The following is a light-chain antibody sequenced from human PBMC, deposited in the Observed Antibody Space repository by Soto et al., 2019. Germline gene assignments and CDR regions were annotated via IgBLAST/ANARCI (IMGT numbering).Light chain of an antibody. Sequence: EIVLTQSPGTLSLSPGERATLSCRASQSVSSSYFAWYQQKPGQAPRLLIYGASSRATGIPDRFSGSGSGTDFSLTISRLEPEELAVDYCHQYYSSLYTFGQGTKLEIK. CDR1: QSVSSSY. V-gene: IGKV3-20*01. CDR3: HQYYSSLYT. CDR2: GAS. J-gene: IGKJ2*01.